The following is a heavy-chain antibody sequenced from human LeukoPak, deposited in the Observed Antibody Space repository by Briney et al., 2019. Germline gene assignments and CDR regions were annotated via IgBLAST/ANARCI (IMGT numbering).Heavy chain of an antibody. CDR3: AREGAYSGYDGEGY. J-gene: IGHJ4*02. D-gene: IGHD5-12*01. Sequence: ASVKVSCKASGYTFTGYYMHWVRQAPGQGLEWMGWINPNSGGTNYAQKFQGRVTMTRDTSISTAYMELSMLRSDDTAVYYCAREGAYSGYDGEGYWGQGTLVTVSS. CDR2: INPNSGGT. V-gene: IGHV1-2*02. CDR1: GYTFTGYY.